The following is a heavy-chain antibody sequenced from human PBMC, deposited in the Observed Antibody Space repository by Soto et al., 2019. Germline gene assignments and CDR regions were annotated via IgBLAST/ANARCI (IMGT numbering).Heavy chain of an antibody. CDR1: GYTFTIYA. CDR3: AREGAAAGRALDY. CDR2: INAGNGNT. J-gene: IGHJ4*02. Sequence: ASLKVACQASGYTFTIYAMHWVRQAPGQRLEWMGWINAGNGNTKYSQKFQGRVTITRDTSASTAYMELSSLRSEDTAVYYCAREGAAAGRALDYWGQGTLVTVSS. V-gene: IGHV1-3*01. D-gene: IGHD6-13*01.